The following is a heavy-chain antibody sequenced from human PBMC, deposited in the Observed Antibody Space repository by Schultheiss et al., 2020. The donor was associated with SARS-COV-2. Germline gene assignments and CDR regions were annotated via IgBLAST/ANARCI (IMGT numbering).Heavy chain of an antibody. Sequence: ASVKVSCKAFGYTFTSHGISWVRQAPGQGLEWMGWINPNSGGTNYAQKFQGRVTMTRDTSISTAYMELSRLRSDDTAVYYCARDPLYSSGWAPWYYYGMDVWGQGTTVTVSS. CDR3: ARDPLYSSGWAPWYYYGMDV. CDR1: GYTFTSHG. CDR2: INPNSGGT. J-gene: IGHJ6*02. D-gene: IGHD6-19*01. V-gene: IGHV1-2*02.